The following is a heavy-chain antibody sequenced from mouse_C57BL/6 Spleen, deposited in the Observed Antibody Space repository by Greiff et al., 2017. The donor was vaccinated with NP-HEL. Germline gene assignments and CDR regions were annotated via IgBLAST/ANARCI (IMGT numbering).Heavy chain of an antibody. J-gene: IGHJ2*01. CDR1: GYTFTSYG. D-gene: IGHD1-1*01. Sequence: QVQLQQSGAELARPGASVKLSCKASGYTFTSYGISWVKQRTGQGLEWIGEIYPRSGNTYYNEKFKGKATLTADKSSSTAYMELRSLTSEDSAVYFCARREDITTVFDYWGPGTTLTVAS. CDR2: IYPRSGNT. CDR3: ARREDITTVFDY. V-gene: IGHV1-81*01.